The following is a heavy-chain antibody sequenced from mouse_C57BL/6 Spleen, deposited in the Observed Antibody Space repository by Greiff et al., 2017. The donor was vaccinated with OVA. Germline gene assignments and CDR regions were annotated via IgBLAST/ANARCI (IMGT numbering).Heavy chain of an antibody. D-gene: IGHD2-1*01. Sequence: QVQLKESGPGLVAPSQSLSITCTVSGFSLTSYGVHWVRQPPGKGLEWLVVIWSDGSTTYNADLKSRLSISKDNAKSNVFLKMTRLQTDDTAMYYCARLYCNPYAMDDWGQGTSVTVSS. J-gene: IGHJ4*01. CDR3: ARLYCNPYAMDD. V-gene: IGHV2-6*03. CDR1: GFSLTSYG. CDR2: IWSDGST.